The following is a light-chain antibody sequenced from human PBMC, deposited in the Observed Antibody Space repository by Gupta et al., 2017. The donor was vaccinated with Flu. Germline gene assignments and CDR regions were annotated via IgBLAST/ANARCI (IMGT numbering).Light chain of an antibody. CDR1: QGISTW. Sequence: DIQMTQSPSSLSASVGDTVTITCRASQGISTWLAWYQQKPGSAPKSLMYAASSLQPGVPPRFSSSGSGTDFTLTISSLQPEDFATYFCQQYDTYPITFGGGTNVEIK. J-gene: IGKJ4*01. CDR2: AAS. CDR3: QQYDTYPIT. V-gene: IGKV1D-16*01.